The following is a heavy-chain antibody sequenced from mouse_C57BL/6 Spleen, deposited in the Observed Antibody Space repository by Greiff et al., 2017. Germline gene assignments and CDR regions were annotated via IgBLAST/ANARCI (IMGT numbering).Heavy chain of an antibody. CDR1: GYTFTSYT. CDR3: ARSHYSNYGWFAY. V-gene: IGHV1-4*01. CDR2: INPSSGYT. Sequence: QVHVKQSGAELARPGASVKMSCKASGYTFTSYTMHWVKQRPGQGLEWIGYINPSSGYTKYNQKFKDKATLTADKSSSTAYMQLSSLTSEDSAVYYCARSHYSNYGWFAYWGQGTLVTVSA. D-gene: IGHD2-5*01. J-gene: IGHJ3*01.